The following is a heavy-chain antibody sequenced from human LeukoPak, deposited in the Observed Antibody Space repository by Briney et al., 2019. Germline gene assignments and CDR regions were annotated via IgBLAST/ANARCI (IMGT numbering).Heavy chain of an antibody. CDR3: AKAYYGDYEEGWFDP. CDR2: ISYDGSNK. V-gene: IGHV3-30-3*01. Sequence: GGSLRLSCAASGFTFSSYAMHWVRQAPGKGLEWVAVISYDGSNKYYADSVKGRFTISRDNSKNTLYLQMNSLRAEDTALYYCAKAYYGDYEEGWFDPWGQGTLVTVSS. J-gene: IGHJ5*02. CDR1: GFTFSSYA. D-gene: IGHD4-17*01.